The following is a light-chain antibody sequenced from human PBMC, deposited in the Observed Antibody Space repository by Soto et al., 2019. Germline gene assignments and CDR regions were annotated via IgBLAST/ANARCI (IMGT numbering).Light chain of an antibody. CDR2: AAS. J-gene: IGKJ5*01. Sequence: IRMSQSPSSLSASVRDRVTITCRASQTIGTYLNWYQHKPGKAPKPLIYAASNLQSGVPSRFGGSGSGTDFTLTISSLRPEDFATYYCQQSYRTPITFGQGTRLQNK. V-gene: IGKV1-39*01. CDR3: QQSYRTPIT. CDR1: QTIGTY.